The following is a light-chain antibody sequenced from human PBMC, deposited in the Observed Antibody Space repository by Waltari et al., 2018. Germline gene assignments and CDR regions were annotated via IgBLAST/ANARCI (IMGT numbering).Light chain of an antibody. J-gene: IGKJ1*01. CDR2: DAS. CDR3: QHYVRLPAT. V-gene: IGKV3-20*01. CDR1: QSVGRF. Sequence: SCRASQSVGRFLAWYQQKPGQAPRLLIYDASSRATGIPDRFSGSGSGTDFSLTISRLEPGDFAVYYCQHYVRLPATFGQGTKVEIK.